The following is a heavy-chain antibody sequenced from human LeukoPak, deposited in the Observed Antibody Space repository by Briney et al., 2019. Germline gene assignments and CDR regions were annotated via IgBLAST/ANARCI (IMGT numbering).Heavy chain of an antibody. J-gene: IGHJ4*02. CDR2: ISYDGSNK. CDR3: AKDGGYSSGWYGGY. CDR1: GFTFSSYW. Sequence: GGSLRLSCAASGFTFSSYWMSWVRQAPGKGLEWVAVISYDGSNKYYADSVKGRFTISRDNSKNTLYLQMNSLRAEDTAVYYCAKDGGYSSGWYGGYWGQGTLVTVSS. D-gene: IGHD6-19*01. V-gene: IGHV3-30*18.